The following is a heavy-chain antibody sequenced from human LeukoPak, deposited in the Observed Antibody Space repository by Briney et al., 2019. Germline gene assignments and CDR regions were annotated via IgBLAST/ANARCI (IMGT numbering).Heavy chain of an antibody. Sequence: ASVKVSCKASGYTFTSYYMHWVRQAPGQGLEWMGIINPSGGSTSYAQKFQGRVTMTRDTSTSTVYMELSSLRSEDTAVYYCAREEAVVEVAAYYYYYGMDVWGQGTTVTVSS. CDR1: GYTFTSYY. J-gene: IGHJ6*02. V-gene: IGHV1-46*01. CDR3: AREEAVVEVAAYYYYYGMDV. CDR2: INPSGGST. D-gene: IGHD2-15*01.